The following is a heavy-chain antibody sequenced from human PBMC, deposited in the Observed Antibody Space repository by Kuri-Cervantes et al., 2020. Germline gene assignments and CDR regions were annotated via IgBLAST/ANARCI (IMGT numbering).Heavy chain of an antibody. Sequence: ASVKVSCKASGYTFTSYYMHWVRQAPGRGLEWMGIINPSGGSTSYAQKFQGRVTMTRDTSTSTVYMELSSLRSDDTAVYYCARTRDSGYDSPLFDYWGQGTLVTVSS. D-gene: IGHD5-12*01. J-gene: IGHJ4*02. CDR2: INPSGGST. CDR3: ARTRDSGYDSPLFDY. CDR1: GYTFTSYY. V-gene: IGHV1-46*01.